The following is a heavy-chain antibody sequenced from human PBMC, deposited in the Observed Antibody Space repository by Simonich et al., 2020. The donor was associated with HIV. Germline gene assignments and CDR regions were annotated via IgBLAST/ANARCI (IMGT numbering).Heavy chain of an antibody. D-gene: IGHD7-27*01. Sequence: QVQLQESGPGLVKPSETLSLTCTVSGVSISSHYWSWIRQPPGKGLEWIGYIYYSGSTNYKPSLTSRVTILVATSKNQFSLKLSSVTATDTAVYYCARLNGANWGHFDYWGQGTLVTVSS. CDR1: GVSISSHY. J-gene: IGHJ4*02. CDR2: IYYSGST. CDR3: ARLNGANWGHFDY. V-gene: IGHV4-59*08.